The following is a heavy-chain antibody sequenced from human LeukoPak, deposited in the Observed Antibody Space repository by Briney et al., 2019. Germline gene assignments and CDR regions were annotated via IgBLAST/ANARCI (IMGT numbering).Heavy chain of an antibody. D-gene: IGHD2-2*01. Sequence: ASVKVSCKASGGTFSSYAISWVRQAPGQGLEWMGRIIPIFGTANYAQKFQGRVTITTDESTSTAYMELSSLRSEDTAVYYCAREQGGDCSSTSCLEGHWFDPWGQGTLVTVSS. CDR2: IIPIFGTA. J-gene: IGHJ5*02. CDR1: GGTFSSYA. CDR3: AREQGGDCSSTSCLEGHWFDP. V-gene: IGHV1-69*05.